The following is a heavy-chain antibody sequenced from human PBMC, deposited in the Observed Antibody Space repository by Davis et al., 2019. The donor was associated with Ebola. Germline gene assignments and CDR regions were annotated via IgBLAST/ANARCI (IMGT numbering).Heavy chain of an antibody. V-gene: IGHV4-34*01. CDR2: INHSGST. Sequence: SETLSLTCAVYGGSFSGYYWSWIRQPPGKGLEWIGEINHSGSTNYNPSLKSRVTISVDTSKNQFSLKLSSVTAADTAVYYCARHESLSWFDPWGQGTLVTVSS. CDR3: ARHESLSWFDP. J-gene: IGHJ5*02. CDR1: GGSFSGYY. D-gene: IGHD2/OR15-2a*01.